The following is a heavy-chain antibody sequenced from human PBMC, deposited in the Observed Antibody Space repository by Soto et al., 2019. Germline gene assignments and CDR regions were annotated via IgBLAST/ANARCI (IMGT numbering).Heavy chain of an antibody. Sequence: GGSLRLSCAASGFSFAGYALTWVRLAPGKGLEWVASISGGGGSTYYTDSVKGRFSISRDNSNRVVYLQMGSLTAGDTAVYYCAKTETFNGYYNAFVYWGQGTRVTVSS. CDR2: ISGGGGST. CDR3: AKTETFNGYYNAFVY. V-gene: IGHV3-23*01. CDR1: GFSFAGYA. D-gene: IGHD3-9*01. J-gene: IGHJ4*02.